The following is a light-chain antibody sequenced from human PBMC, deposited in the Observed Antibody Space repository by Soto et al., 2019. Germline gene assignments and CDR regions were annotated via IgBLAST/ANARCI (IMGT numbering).Light chain of an antibody. V-gene: IGLV2-14*01. CDR2: EVN. Sequence: QSALTQPASVSGSPGQSITISCTGTSTDVGGYKYVSCYQQHPGTAPKLMIFEVNGRPSGVSDRVSGSKSGNTASLTISGLQPEDEDDYYCRAFSSSSTPYVFGTGTKLTGL. CDR1: STDVGGYKY. J-gene: IGLJ1*01. CDR3: RAFSSSSTPYV.